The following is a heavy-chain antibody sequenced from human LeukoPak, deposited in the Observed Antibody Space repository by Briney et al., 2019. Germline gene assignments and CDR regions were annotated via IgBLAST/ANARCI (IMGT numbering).Heavy chain of an antibody. CDR2: INHSGST. CDR3: ARNYYFDY. V-gene: IGHV4-34*01. J-gene: IGHJ4*02. CDR1: GGSFSGYY. Sequence: SETLSLTCAVYGGSFSGYYWSWIRQPPGKGLERIGEINHSGSTNYNPSLKSRVTISVDTSKNQFSLKLSSVTAADTAVYYCARNYYFDYWGQGTLVTVSS.